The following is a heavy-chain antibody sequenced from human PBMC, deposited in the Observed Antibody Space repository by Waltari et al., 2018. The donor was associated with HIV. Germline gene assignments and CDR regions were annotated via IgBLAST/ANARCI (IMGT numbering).Heavy chain of an antibody. V-gene: IGHV3-33*01. CDR3: ARDKAPYSSSSAVDY. D-gene: IGHD6-6*01. CDR1: GFTFGSYG. J-gene: IGHJ4*02. Sequence: VQLMESGGGVVQPGKSLRLSCATSGFTFGSYGIHWVRQAPGKGLEGVAVINYECSNKCCAESVKGRFLISRDNSKNTLFLQMNSLGDEDTGLYYCARDKAPYSSSSAVDYWGQGTLVTVS. CDR2: INYECSNK.